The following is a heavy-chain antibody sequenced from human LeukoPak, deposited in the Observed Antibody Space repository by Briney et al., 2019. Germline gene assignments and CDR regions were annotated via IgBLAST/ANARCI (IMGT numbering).Heavy chain of an antibody. CDR2: INSDGSST. CDR1: GFTFSSHW. CDR3: AREWSGFGELPDY. J-gene: IGHJ4*02. V-gene: IGHV3-74*01. D-gene: IGHD3-10*01. Sequence: PGRSLRLSCAASGFTFSSHWIHWVRQAPGKGLVWVSRINSDGSSTTYADSVKCRFTISRDNAKNTLYLQMNSLRVEDTAVYYCAREWSGFGELPDYWGQGTLVTVSS.